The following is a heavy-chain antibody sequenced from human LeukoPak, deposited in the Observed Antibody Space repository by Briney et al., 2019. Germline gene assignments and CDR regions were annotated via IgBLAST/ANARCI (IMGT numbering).Heavy chain of an antibody. CDR1: GGSISSSSYY. Sequence: SETLSLTCTVSGGSISSSSYYWGRIRQPPGKGLEWIGSIYYSGSTYYNPSLKSRVTISVDTSKNQFSLKLSSVTAADTAVYYCARIKATVTSFKFDYWGQGTLVTVSS. CDR3: ARIKATVTSFKFDY. CDR2: IYYSGST. D-gene: IGHD4-17*01. V-gene: IGHV4-39*01. J-gene: IGHJ4*02.